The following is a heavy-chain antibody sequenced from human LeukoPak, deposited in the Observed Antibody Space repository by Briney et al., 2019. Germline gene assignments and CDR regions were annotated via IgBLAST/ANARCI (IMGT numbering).Heavy chain of an antibody. J-gene: IGHJ4*02. CDR1: GDSINSLDL. Sequence: SETLSLTCTVSGDSINSLDLWSWVHQPPGKGLEWIGEMYLSGTTHSNPSVKSRVTISIDKSKNQFFLNLSSVTAADTAVYYCAGLVGRYSSGLYYYYFDYWGQGTLVTVSS. CDR2: MYLSGTT. V-gene: IGHV4-4*02. D-gene: IGHD3-22*01. CDR3: AGLVGRYSSGLYYYYFDY.